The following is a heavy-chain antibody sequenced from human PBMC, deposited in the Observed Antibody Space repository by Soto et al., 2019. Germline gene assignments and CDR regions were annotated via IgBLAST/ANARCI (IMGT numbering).Heavy chain of an antibody. V-gene: IGHV1-69*06. CDR2: IIPLLKTV. D-gene: IGHD3-10*01. CDR1: GGTFASYS. J-gene: IGHJ6*02. Sequence: QEELVQSGAEVKKPGSSVNVSCKASGGTFASYSINWVRQAPGQRREWMGVIIPLLKTVTYAQKFQGRVTITVDRSTSTVYIALSTLRSTGTAVYSCARDPIARFGYMAVWGHGTPVTVS. CDR3: ARDPIARFGYMAV.